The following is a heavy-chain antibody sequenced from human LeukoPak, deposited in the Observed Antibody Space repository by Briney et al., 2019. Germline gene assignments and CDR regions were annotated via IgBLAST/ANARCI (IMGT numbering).Heavy chain of an antibody. D-gene: IGHD1-26*01. Sequence: GGSLRLSCAVSGFTSYSDYMSWVRQAPGRGLEWVASLKKDGSERTYVDSVKGRFSISRDSAKNTLYLQMNGLGAEDTAVYYCATGRATNKYWGQGVLVTVSS. CDR2: LKKDGSER. CDR1: GFTSYSDY. J-gene: IGHJ4*02. CDR3: ATGRATNKY. V-gene: IGHV3-7*01.